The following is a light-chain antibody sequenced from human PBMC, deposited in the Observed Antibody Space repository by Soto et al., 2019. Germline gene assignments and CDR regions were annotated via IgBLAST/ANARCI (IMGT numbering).Light chain of an antibody. CDR3: QQFNIWPHMLS. CDR2: DAS. J-gene: IGKJ4*01. CDR1: QSVGSN. V-gene: IGKV3-15*01. Sequence: IVVTQSPATLSVSPGERVTLSCRASQSVGSNLAWYQKRPGQAPRLLIYDASTRATGIPDRFSGSGSGTEFNLTITSLQSEDIAVYYCQQFNIWPHMLSFGGGTKLE.